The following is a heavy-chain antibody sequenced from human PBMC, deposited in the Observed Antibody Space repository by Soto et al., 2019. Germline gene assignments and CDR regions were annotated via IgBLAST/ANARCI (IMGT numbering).Heavy chain of an antibody. D-gene: IGHD6-13*01. CDR2: ICSSSSTI. CDR3: ARDEGYSSSWYLDD. J-gene: IGHJ4*02. V-gene: IGHV3-48*02. Sequence: GGTPSLSCAASRFTPTRYSMNSVRQAPGKGLEWVSYICSSSSTIYYADSVKGRFTISRDNAKNALYVQMNSLRDEDTAVYYCARDEGYSSSWYLDDWGQGTLVTVSS. CDR1: RFTPTRYS.